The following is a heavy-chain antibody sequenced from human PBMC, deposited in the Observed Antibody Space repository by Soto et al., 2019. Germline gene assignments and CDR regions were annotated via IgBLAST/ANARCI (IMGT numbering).Heavy chain of an antibody. V-gene: IGHV4-59*08. CDR3: ARRWGGTFDI. CDR2: IYYSGST. Sequence: SETLSLTCTVSGGSISNYYWSWIRQPPGKGLEWIGYIYYSGSTNYNPSLKSRVTISVDTSKNQFSLKLSSVTAADTAVYYCARRWGGTFDIWGQGTMVTV. CDR1: GGSISNYY. J-gene: IGHJ3*02. D-gene: IGHD3-10*01.